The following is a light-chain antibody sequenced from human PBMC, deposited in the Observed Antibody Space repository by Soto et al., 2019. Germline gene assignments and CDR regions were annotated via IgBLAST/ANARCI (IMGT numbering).Light chain of an antibody. Sequence: EIVMTQSPATLSVSPGERATLSCRASQSVSNSLAWYQQKPGQAPRLLFYGASTGATGVPARFSGSGSGTDFTLTISSLQSEDFAVYYCQQYKDWPPITFGQGTRLEIK. CDR2: GAS. J-gene: IGKJ5*01. CDR3: QQYKDWPPIT. V-gene: IGKV3-15*01. CDR1: QSVSNS.